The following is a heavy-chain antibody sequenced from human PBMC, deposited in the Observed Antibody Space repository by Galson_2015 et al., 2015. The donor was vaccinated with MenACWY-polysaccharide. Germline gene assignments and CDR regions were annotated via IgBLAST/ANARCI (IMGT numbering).Heavy chain of an antibody. V-gene: IGHV6-1*01. CDR3: ARGTGGYDY. D-gene: IGHD1-26*01. J-gene: IGHJ4*02. Sequence: CAISGDSVSSNSAAWNWIRQSPSSALEWLGRTYYRSKWYNDYAVSMKSRIIINPDTSKNQFSLQLNSVTPEDTAVYYCARGTGGYDYWGQATLVTVSS. CDR1: GDSVSSNSAA. CDR2: TYYRSKWYN.